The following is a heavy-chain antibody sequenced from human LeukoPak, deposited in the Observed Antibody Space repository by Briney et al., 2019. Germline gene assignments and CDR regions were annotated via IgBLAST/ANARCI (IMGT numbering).Heavy chain of an antibody. CDR2: ISGSGGST. V-gene: IGHV3-23*01. CDR1: GFIFNNYA. Sequence: PGGSLRLSCAASGFIFNNYAMSWVRQAPGKGLEWVSAISGSGGSTYYADSVKGRFTISRDNSKNTLYLQMNSLRAEDTAVYYCAKDFNQYSSGGRWDYWGQGTLVTVSS. D-gene: IGHD6-19*01. CDR3: AKDFNQYSSGGRWDY. J-gene: IGHJ4*02.